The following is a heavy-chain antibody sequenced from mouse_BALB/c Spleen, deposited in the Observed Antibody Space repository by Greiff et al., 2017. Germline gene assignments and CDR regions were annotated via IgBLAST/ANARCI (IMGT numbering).Heavy chain of an antibody. CDR3: ARNYYGSRGYAMDY. Sequence: EVQLQQSGPELVKPGASVKIPCKASGYTFTDYNMDWVKQSHGKSLEWIGDINPNNGGTIYNQKFKGKATLTVDKSSSTAYMELRSLTSEDTAVYYCARNYYGSRGYAMDYWGQGTSVNVSS. D-gene: IGHD1-1*01. CDR2: INPNNGGT. V-gene: IGHV1-18*01. J-gene: IGHJ4*01. CDR1: GYTFTDYN.